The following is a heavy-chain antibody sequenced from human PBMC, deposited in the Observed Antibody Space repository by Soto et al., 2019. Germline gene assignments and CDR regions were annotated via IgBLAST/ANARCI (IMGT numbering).Heavy chain of an antibody. V-gene: IGHV3-21*01. CDR2: ISSGSSNI. J-gene: IGHJ4*02. D-gene: IGHD2-15*01. Sequence: PGGSLRLSCAASGFAFRSYNMNWVRQAPGKGLEWVASISSGSSNIYYADSVKGRFTISRDNAKNSLFLQMDSLRAEDSAVYYCASATVVAATFDFWGQGTLVTVYS. CDR3: ASATVVAATFDF. CDR1: GFAFRSYN.